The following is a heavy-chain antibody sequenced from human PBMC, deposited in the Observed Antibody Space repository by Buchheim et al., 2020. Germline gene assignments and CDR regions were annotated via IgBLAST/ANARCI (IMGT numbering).Heavy chain of an antibody. Sequence: QVQLVQSGAEVKKPGASVKVSCKASGYTFTSYYMPWVRQAPGQGLEWMGIINPSGGSTSYAQKFQGRVTMTRDKSQSTVYVGLSSLRSEDTAVEYCARERQQLSLHYFDYWGQGTL. D-gene: IGHD6-13*01. CDR2: INPSGGST. CDR3: ARERQQLSLHYFDY. J-gene: IGHJ4*02. V-gene: IGHV1-46*01. CDR1: GYTFTSYY.